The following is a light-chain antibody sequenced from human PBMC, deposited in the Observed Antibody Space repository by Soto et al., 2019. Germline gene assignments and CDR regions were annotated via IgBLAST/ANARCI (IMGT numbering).Light chain of an antibody. CDR2: AAS. Sequence: DIQFTQSLSFLSASVGERVTITCRASQTISRGLAWYQQKPGKAPKLLIYAASSLESGVPSRFSGSGSGTEFTLTISSLQPDDFATYYCQQYNSYSLTFGGGTKVDIK. V-gene: IGKV1-5*01. CDR1: QTISRG. CDR3: QQYNSYSLT. J-gene: IGKJ4*01.